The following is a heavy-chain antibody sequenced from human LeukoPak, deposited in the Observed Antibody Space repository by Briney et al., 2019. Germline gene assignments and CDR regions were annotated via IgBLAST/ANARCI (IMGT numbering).Heavy chain of an antibody. D-gene: IGHD1-1*01. J-gene: IGHJ4*02. V-gene: IGHV3-7*01. CDR2: IKQDASER. CDR3: ATPTAGTWHFDY. CDR1: GFTFSSYW. Sequence: PGGSLRLSCAASGFTFSSYWMTWVRQAPGKGLEWVANIKQDASERYYVDSVKGRFTISRDNAKNSLYLQKNSLRAEDTAVYYCATPTAGTWHFDYWGQGTLVTVSS.